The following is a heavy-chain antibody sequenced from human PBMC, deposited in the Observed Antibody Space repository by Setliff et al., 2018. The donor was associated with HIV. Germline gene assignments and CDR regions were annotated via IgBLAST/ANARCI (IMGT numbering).Heavy chain of an antibody. CDR1: GYSFTFYG. D-gene: IGHD3-9*01. J-gene: IGHJ4*02. Sequence: ASVKVSCKASGYSFTFYGLNWVRQAPGQGLEWMGWISVYNGYTNYAQKLQDRAIMTTDTSTSTAYMELRSLRSDDTAVYYCARAYDTLTGYYDYWGQGTLVTVSS. CDR3: ARAYDTLTGYYDY. V-gene: IGHV1-18*01. CDR2: ISVYNGYT.